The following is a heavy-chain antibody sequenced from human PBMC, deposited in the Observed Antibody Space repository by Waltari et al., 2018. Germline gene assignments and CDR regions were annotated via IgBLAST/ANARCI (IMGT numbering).Heavy chain of an antibody. Sequence: QLQLQESGPGLVKPSETLSLTCTVSGGSISSSSYYWGWIRQPPGKGLEWIGSIYYSGSTYYNPSLKSRVTISVDTSKNQFSLKLSSGTAADTSVYYCARRSTTGMKYYFDYWGQGTLVTVSS. CDR3: ARRSTTGMKYYFDY. CDR1: GGSISSSSYY. CDR2: IYYSGST. V-gene: IGHV4-39*01. D-gene: IGHD5-12*01. J-gene: IGHJ4*02.